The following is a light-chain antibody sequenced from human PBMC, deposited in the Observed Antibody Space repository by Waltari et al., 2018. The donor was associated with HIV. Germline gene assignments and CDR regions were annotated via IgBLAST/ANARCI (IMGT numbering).Light chain of an antibody. CDR1: QSVSSSY. J-gene: IGKJ4*01. V-gene: IGKV3-20*01. CDR2: GAS. CDR3: QHYGSLLT. Sequence: EIVLTQSPGTLSLSPGERATLSCRASQSVSSSYLAWYQQKPGQAPRLLIYGASSRATGTPDRFSGSGSGTDFTLTISRLEPEDFAVYYCQHYGSLLTFGGGTKVEIK.